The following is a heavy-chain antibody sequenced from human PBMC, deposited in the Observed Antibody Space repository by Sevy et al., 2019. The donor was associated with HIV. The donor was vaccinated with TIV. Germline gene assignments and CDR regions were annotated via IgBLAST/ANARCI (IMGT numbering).Heavy chain of an antibody. CDR2: ISYDGSNK. V-gene: IGHV3-30-3*01. D-gene: IGHD2-15*01. CDR3: ARIGKGGFGPSHWWYFDL. Sequence: GGSLRLSCAASGFTFSSYAMHWVRQAPGKGLEWVAVISYDGSNKYYADSVKGRFTISRDNSKNTLYLQMNSLRAEDTAVYYCARIGKGGFGPSHWWYFDLWGRGTLVTVSS. J-gene: IGHJ2*01. CDR1: GFTFSSYA.